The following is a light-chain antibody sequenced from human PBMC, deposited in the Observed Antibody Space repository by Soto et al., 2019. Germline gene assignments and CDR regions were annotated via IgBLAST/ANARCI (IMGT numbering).Light chain of an antibody. CDR1: QSVSTY. CDR3: QQRSNWPPTLT. Sequence: EIVLTQSPATLSLSPGQRATLSCRASQSVSTYLAWYQQKPGQAPRLRIYDASTRATGIPARFSGSGSGTDFTLTISSLEPEDFAVYYCQQRSNWPPTLTFGKGTKVEIK. J-gene: IGKJ1*01. V-gene: IGKV3-11*01. CDR2: DAS.